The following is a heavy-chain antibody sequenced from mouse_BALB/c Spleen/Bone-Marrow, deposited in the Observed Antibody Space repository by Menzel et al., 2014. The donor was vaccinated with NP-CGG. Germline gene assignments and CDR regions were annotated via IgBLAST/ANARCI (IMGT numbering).Heavy chain of an antibody. Sequence: VQLQQSGTVLARPGAAVKMSCKASGYTFXNYWMHWIKQRPGQGLEWIGTIHPGNSDTTYNQKFKGKAKLTAVTSTSTAYMELSSLTNEDSAVYYCTTLARNNFDYWGQGTTLTVSS. CDR1: GYTFXNYW. V-gene: IGHV1-5*01. D-gene: IGHD3-1*01. CDR2: IHPGNSDT. CDR3: TTLARNNFDY. J-gene: IGHJ2*01.